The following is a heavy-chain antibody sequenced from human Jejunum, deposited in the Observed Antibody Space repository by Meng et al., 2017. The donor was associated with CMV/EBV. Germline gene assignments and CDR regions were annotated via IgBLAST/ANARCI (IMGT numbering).Heavy chain of an antibody. CDR3: VKGGRREPFDY. CDR1: RFRLSTSA. V-gene: IGHV3-23*01. D-gene: IGHD1-26*01. Sequence: RICYAVYRFRLSTSAMNWVRQPPGKGREWVSDFTDSSTYYAASVKGRFTISRDNPKNTLFLQMNSLRAEDTAIYYCVKGGRREPFDYWGQGTLVTVSS. J-gene: IGHJ4*02. CDR2: FTDSST.